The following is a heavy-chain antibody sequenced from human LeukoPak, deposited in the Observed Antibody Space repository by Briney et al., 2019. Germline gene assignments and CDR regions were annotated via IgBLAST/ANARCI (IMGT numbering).Heavy chain of an antibody. CDR3: AKNIQQRITMMGDAFDI. J-gene: IGHJ3*02. CDR1: GFTFSSYG. Sequence: GGSLRLSCAASGFTFSSYGMHWVRQAPGKGLEWVAVISYDGSNKYYADSVKGRFTISRDNSKNTLYLQMNSLRAEDTAVYYCAKNIQQRITMMGDAFDIWGQGTMVTVSS. D-gene: IGHD3-22*01. CDR2: ISYDGSNK. V-gene: IGHV3-30*18.